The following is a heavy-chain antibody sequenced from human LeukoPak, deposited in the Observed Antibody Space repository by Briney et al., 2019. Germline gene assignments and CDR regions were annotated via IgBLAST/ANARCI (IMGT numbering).Heavy chain of an antibody. J-gene: IGHJ4*02. Sequence: SETLSLTCTVSGGSISSSSYYWGWIRQTPGKGLEWIGSIYYSGSTYYNPSLKSRVTISVDTSKNQFSLKLSSVTAADTAVYYCASVGPSGSLDYWGQGTLVTVSS. CDR3: ASVGPSGSLDY. CDR1: GGSISSSSYY. D-gene: IGHD1-26*01. CDR2: IYYSGST. V-gene: IGHV4-39*07.